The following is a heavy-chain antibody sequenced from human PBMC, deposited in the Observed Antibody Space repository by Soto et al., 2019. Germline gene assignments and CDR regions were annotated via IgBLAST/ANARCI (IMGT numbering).Heavy chain of an antibody. CDR3: AREVVAVAGTLPFDY. V-gene: IGHV4-34*01. J-gene: IGHJ4*02. CDR1: GGSFSGYY. Sequence: SETLSLTCAVYGGSFSGYYWSWIRQPPGKGLEWIGEINHSGSTNYNPSLKSRVTISVDTSKNQFSLKLSSVTAADTAVYYCAREVVAVAGTLPFDYWGQGTLVTVSS. CDR2: INHSGST. D-gene: IGHD6-19*01.